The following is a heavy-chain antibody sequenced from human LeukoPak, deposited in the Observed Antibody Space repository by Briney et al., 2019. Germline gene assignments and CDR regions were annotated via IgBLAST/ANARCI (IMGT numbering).Heavy chain of an antibody. CDR2: IYHTGTT. Sequence: SETLSLTCSVSGGSVSSVSYYWSWIRQPPGKGLEWIGYIYHTGTTNYNPSLKSRVTISLDTSKDQFSLRLSSVTAADTAVYYCARDRLDYYGSGNYYYYGLDVWGQGTTVTVSS. J-gene: IGHJ6*02. V-gene: IGHV4-61*01. CDR1: GGSVSSVSYY. CDR3: ARDRLDYYGSGNYYYYGLDV. D-gene: IGHD3-10*01.